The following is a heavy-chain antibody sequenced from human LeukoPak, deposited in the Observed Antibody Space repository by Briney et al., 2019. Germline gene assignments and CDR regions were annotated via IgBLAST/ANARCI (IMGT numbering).Heavy chain of an antibody. D-gene: IGHD6-19*01. J-gene: IGHJ4*02. CDR2: IYHSGST. CDR1: GYSISSGYY. Sequence: PSETLSLTCAVSGYSISSGYYWGWIRQPPGKGLEWIGSIYHSGSTYYNPSLKSRVTISVDTSKNQFSLKLSPVTAADTAVYYCARPESYSGSGWHNRVFDYWGQGTLITVSS. V-gene: IGHV4-38-2*01. CDR3: ARPESYSGSGWHNRVFDY.